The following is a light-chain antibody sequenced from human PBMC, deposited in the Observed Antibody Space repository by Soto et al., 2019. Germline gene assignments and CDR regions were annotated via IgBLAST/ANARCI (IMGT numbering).Light chain of an antibody. CDR1: QSLLHSNGYNY. V-gene: IGKV2-28*01. CDR2: LGS. Sequence: DLVMTQSPLSLPVTPGEPASISCRSSQSLLHSNGYNYFDWYLQKPGQSPQLLIYLGSNRASGVPDRFSGSGSGTDFTLKINRVEAEDVGVYYCMQALQTPLTFGGGTKVEIK. J-gene: IGKJ4*01. CDR3: MQALQTPLT.